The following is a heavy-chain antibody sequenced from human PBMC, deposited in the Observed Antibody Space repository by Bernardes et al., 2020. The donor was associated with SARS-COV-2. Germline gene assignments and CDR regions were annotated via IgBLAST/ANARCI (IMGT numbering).Heavy chain of an antibody. J-gene: IGHJ4*02. CDR3: ARCNPTLGATDCLDY. V-gene: IGHV1-24*01. D-gene: IGHD1-26*01. CDR1: GYTLTELS. Sequence: ASVKVSCRVSGYTLTELSIHWVRQAPGKGLEWMGGFDPEDGEPVYPQRFQGRVTMTEDTSADTVYMELSSLRSEDTAVYYCARCNPTLGATDCLDYWGQGTLVTVSS. CDR2: FDPEDGEP.